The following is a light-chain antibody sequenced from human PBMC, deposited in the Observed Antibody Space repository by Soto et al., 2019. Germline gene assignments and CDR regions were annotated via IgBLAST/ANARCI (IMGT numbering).Light chain of an antibody. J-gene: IGKJ1*01. CDR1: QSISSK. CDR3: QQYGSIPRT. V-gene: IGKV3-20*01. Sequence: EIVMTQSPATLSVSPGERATLSCRASQSISSKLAWYQQKPGQAPRLLIFGAWSRATGIPDRFSGSGSGTDFSLTTDRLGPEDFAVYYCQQYGSIPRTFGQGTKGDIK. CDR2: GAW.